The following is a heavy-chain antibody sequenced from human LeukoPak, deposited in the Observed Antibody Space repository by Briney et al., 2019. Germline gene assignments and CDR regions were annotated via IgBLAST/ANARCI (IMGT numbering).Heavy chain of an antibody. Sequence: GESLPISCQGSGSRFTSYWIGWVRQMPGKGLEWMGIIYPGDSDTRYSPSFQGQVPISADKSISTAYLQWSSLKASDSAMYYCARWGGGYSGHHTRRALEIDYWGQGTLVTVSS. J-gene: IGHJ4*02. V-gene: IGHV5-51*01. CDR1: GSRFTSYW. D-gene: IGHD5-12*01. CDR2: IYPGDSDT. CDR3: ARWGGGYSGHHTRRALEIDY.